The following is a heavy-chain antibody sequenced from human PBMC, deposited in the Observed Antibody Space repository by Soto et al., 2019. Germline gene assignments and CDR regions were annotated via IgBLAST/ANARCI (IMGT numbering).Heavy chain of an antibody. CDR1: GYNFTSYG. D-gene: IGHD6-19*01. CDR2: ISPHNDRT. CDR3: ARDLYYSSGRYFDHDAFDI. J-gene: IGHJ3*02. Sequence: ASVKVSCKASGYNFTSYGISWVRQAPGQGLEWMGWISPHNDRTKYARRFQDRVTMTTETSTSTVYMELGSLRSDDTAVYYCARDLYYSSGRYFDHDAFDIWGQGTVVTVSS. V-gene: IGHV1-18*01.